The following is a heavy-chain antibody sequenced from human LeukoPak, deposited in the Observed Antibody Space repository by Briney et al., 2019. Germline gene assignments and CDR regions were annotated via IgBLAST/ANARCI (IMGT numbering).Heavy chain of an antibody. D-gene: IGHD2-2*01. Sequence: SVKVSCKASGGTFSSYAISWVRQAPGQGLEWMGGIIPIFGTANYAQKFQGRVTITADESTSTAYMELSSLRSEDTAVYYCARDLGCSSTSCYSNWFDPWGQGTLVTVSS. CDR1: GGTFSSYA. V-gene: IGHV1-69*13. CDR2: IIPIFGTA. J-gene: IGHJ5*02. CDR3: ARDLGCSSTSCYSNWFDP.